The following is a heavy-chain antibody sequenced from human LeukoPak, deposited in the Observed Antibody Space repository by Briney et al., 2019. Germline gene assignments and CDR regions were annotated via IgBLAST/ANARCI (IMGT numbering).Heavy chain of an antibody. Sequence: GASVKVSCKASGYTFTNYDINWVRQATGQGLEWMGYMNPNSGNSDYAQKFQGRFTITTEASISTAYLELSGLRPEETALYDCAREGLDYWGQGTLVTVSS. CDR1: GYTFTNYD. J-gene: IGHJ4*02. CDR2: MNPNSGNS. CDR3: AREGLDY. V-gene: IGHV1-8*01.